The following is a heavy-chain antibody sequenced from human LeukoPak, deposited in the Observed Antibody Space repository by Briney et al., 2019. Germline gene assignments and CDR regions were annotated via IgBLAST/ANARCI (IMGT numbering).Heavy chain of an antibody. CDR2: IYYSGST. V-gene: IGHV4-59*01. CDR3: ARCYGSGSYYFDY. J-gene: IGHJ4*02. D-gene: IGHD3-10*01. Sequence: SETLSLTCTVSGGSISSYYWSWIRQPPGKGLEWIGYIYYSGSTNYNPSLKSRVTISVDTSKNQFSLKLSSVTAADTAVYYRARCYGSGSYYFDYWGQGTLVTVSS. CDR1: GGSISSYY.